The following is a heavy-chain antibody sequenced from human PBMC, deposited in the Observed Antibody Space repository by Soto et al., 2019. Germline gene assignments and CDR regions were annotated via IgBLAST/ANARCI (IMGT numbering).Heavy chain of an antibody. CDR2: MHYTGFS. CDR3: ATTNVNVRYTF. V-gene: IGHV4-59*02. D-gene: IGHD1-1*01. CDR1: GDAVTRHY. J-gene: IGHJ4*02. Sequence: QVQLQESGPGLVTPSETLSLTCTFSGDAVTRHYFTWVRQSPEKGLVWICYMHYTGFSHYNPSLKSRLAISAEKSKNHFPLPLPSVTVAETAVYSCATTNVNVRYTFWGQGTQVTFAS.